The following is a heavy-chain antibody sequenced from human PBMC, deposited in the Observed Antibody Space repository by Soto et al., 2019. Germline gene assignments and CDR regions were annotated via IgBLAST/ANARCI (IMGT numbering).Heavy chain of an antibody. V-gene: IGHV4-34*01. CDR1: GGSFSGYY. CDR2: INHSGST. CDR3: ARSTGEEDGYKYDY. D-gene: IGHD5-12*01. J-gene: IGHJ4*02. Sequence: SETLSLTCAVYGGSFSGYYWSWIRQPPGKGLEWIGEINHSGSTNYNPSLKSRVTISVDTSKNQFSLKLSSVTAADTAVYYCARSTGEEDGYKYDYWGQGTLVTVSS.